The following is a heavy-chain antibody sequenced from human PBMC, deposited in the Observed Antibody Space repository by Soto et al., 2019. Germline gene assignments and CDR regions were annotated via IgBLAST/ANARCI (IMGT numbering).Heavy chain of an antibody. J-gene: IGHJ4*02. CDR3: AKGEARYSGSYYPDY. D-gene: IGHD1-26*01. CDR2: ISYDGSNK. CDR1: GFTFSSYG. V-gene: IGHV3-30*18. Sequence: QVQLVESGGGVVQPGRSLRLSCAASGFTFSSYGMHWVRQAPGKGLEWVAVISYDGSNKYYADSVKGRFTISRDNSKNTLYLQMNRLRAEDTAVYYCAKGEARYSGSYYPDYWGQGTLVTVSS.